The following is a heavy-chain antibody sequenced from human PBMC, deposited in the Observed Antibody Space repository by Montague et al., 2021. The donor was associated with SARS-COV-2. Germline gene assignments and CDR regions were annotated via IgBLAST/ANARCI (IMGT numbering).Heavy chain of an antibody. J-gene: IGHJ4*02. Sequence: SETLSLTCAVYGGSFSGYYWSWIRQPPGKGLEWIGEMNHSGRTNYNPSXXSRVTISVDTSKNQFSLKLSSVTAADTAVYYCARGYQLRFLEWSSRQSTFDYWGQGTLVTVSS. CDR3: ARGYQLRFLEWSSRQSTFDY. V-gene: IGHV4-34*01. CDR1: GGSFSGYY. CDR2: MNHSGRT. D-gene: IGHD3-3*01.